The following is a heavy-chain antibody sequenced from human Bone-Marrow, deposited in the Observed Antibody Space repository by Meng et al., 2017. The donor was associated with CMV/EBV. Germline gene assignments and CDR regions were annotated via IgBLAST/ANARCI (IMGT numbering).Heavy chain of an antibody. CDR2: VRYDGNNK. V-gene: IGHV3-30*02. D-gene: IGHD6-6*01. CDR1: GFTFSDYG. CDR3: ARDFHPGLDSSSSGSWFDP. J-gene: IGHJ5*02. Sequence: GGSLRLSCAASGFTFSDYGMHWVRQAPGKGLEWVAYVRYDGNNKNYADSVKGRFTISRDNSKNTLYLQMNSLRAEDTAVYYCARDFHPGLDSSSSGSWFDPWGQGTLVTVSS.